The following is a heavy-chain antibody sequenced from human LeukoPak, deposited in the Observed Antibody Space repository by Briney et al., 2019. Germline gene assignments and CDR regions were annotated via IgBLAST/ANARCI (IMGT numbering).Heavy chain of an antibody. D-gene: IGHD3-22*01. Sequence: SETLSLTCTVSGDSLSRYYWTWIRQPPGKGLEWIGYMFYSGSTAYNPSLKSRITISVDTSKNQFSLKLRSVTAADTAVYYCARLPYYYDNSGFRDYHYYMDVWGKGTTVNVFS. CDR2: MFYSGST. CDR3: ARLPYYYDNSGFRDYHYYMDV. J-gene: IGHJ6*03. CDR1: GDSLSRYY. V-gene: IGHV4-59*08.